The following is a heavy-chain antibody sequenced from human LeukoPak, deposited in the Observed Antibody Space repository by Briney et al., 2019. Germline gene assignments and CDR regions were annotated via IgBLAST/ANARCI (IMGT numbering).Heavy chain of an antibody. CDR2: TYYRSKWYN. Sequence: SQTLSLTCAISGDSVSSNSAAWNWIRQSPSRGLEWLGRTYYRSKWYNDYAVSVKSRITINPDTSKNQFSLQLNSVTAADTAVYYCARVPDYAPYFDYWGQGTLVTVSS. V-gene: IGHV6-1*01. CDR3: ARVPDYAPYFDY. D-gene: IGHD4-17*01. CDR1: GDSVSSNSAA. J-gene: IGHJ4*02.